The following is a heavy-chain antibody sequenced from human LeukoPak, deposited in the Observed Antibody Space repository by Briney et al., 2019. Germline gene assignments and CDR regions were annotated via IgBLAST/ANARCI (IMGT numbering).Heavy chain of an antibody. D-gene: IGHD6-13*01. Sequence: PGGSLRLSCAASRFSFSSYGMHWVRQAPGKGLEWVAIISNDGSNEYYADSVKGRFTISRDNSKNTLYLQMNSLRTEDTAVYYCAKDESSIWRGSYCFDYWGQGTLVTVSS. V-gene: IGHV3-30*18. CDR1: RFSFSSYG. CDR3: AKDESSIWRGSYCFDY. J-gene: IGHJ4*02. CDR2: ISNDGSNE.